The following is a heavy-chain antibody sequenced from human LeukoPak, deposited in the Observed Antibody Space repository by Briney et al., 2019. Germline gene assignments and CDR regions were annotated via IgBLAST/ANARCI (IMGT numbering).Heavy chain of an antibody. D-gene: IGHD1-26*01. Sequence: GGSLRLYCAASGFTFDDYAMQWVRQAQGQGLEWVFGISWNCGSIGYADSVKGRFTIYRDNVKDSLYLQMNSLRVEDTAIYYCARDPLTGSYGVNWLDPWGQGTLVTVSS. CDR2: ISWNCGSI. CDR1: GFTFDDYA. V-gene: IGHV3-9*01. CDR3: ARDPLTGSYGVNWLDP. J-gene: IGHJ5*02.